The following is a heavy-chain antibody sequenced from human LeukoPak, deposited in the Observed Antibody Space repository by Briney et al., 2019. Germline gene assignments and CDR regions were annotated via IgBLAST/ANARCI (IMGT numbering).Heavy chain of an antibody. D-gene: IGHD6-19*01. Sequence: GGSLRLSCAASGFIFSSYEMNWVRQAPGKGLEWVSYISSSGSTIYYADSAKGRFTISRDNAKNSLYLQMNSLRAEDTAVYYCARVSGWYGMDVWGQGTTVTVSS. CDR2: ISSSGSTI. V-gene: IGHV3-48*03. CDR3: ARVSGWYGMDV. J-gene: IGHJ6*02. CDR1: GFIFSSYE.